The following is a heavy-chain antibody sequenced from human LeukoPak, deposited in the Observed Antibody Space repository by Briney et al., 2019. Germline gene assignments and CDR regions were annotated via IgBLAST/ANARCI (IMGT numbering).Heavy chain of an antibody. V-gene: IGHV4-4*07. Sequence: SETLSLTCTVSGGSISSYYWSWIRQPPGKGLEWIGRIYTSGSTNYNPSLKSRVTMSVDTSKNQFSLKLSSVTAADTAVYYCARDRPTALSYDFWSGYYEDAFDIWGQGTMVTVSS. CDR1: GGSISSYY. D-gene: IGHD3-3*01. J-gene: IGHJ3*02. CDR2: IYTSGST. CDR3: ARDRPTALSYDFWSGYYEDAFDI.